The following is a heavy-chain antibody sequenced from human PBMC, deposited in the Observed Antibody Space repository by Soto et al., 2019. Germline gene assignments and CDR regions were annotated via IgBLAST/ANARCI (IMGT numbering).Heavy chain of an antibody. CDR1: GFVFGTYP. J-gene: IGHJ4*02. V-gene: IGHV3-23*01. Sequence: VQLLESGGGLVQPGGSLRLSCTTSGFVFGTYPMAWVRQAPGKGLEWVSSISATGDNTYYADSVKGRCTISRDNSKQTVFLQMNSLGAEDSGTYYCAKRSGSWYFFDHWGQGTLVAVSS. D-gene: IGHD6-13*01. CDR3: AKRSGSWYFFDH. CDR2: ISATGDNT.